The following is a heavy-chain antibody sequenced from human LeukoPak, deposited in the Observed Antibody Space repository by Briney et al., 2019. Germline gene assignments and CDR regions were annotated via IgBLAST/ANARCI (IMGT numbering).Heavy chain of an antibody. D-gene: IGHD6-13*01. CDR3: AKGGAPAGMYYFDY. CDR1: GFTFSSYA. J-gene: IGHJ4*02. Sequence: PVGSLRPSCAASGFTFSSYAMSVVRQAPRKGLWWGSAIRGSGGSKYYANSVKGRFTISRDNSKNTLYLQMNSLRAEDTAVYYCAKGGAPAGMYYFDYWGQGPLTTVSS. CDR2: IRGSGGSK. V-gene: IGHV3-23*01.